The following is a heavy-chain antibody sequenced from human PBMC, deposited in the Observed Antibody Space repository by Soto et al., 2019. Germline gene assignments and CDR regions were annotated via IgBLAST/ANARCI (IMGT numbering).Heavy chain of an antibody. V-gene: IGHV4-59*01. Sequence: QVQLQESGPGLVKPSETLSLTCTVSGGSISSYYWSWIRQPPGKGLEWIGYIYYSGSTNYNPSLNSRVTISVDTSKNQFSLKLSSVTAADTAVYYCARTAPTAPFDYWGQGTLVTVSS. CDR3: ARTAPTAPFDY. CDR2: IYYSGST. CDR1: GGSISSYY. J-gene: IGHJ4*02.